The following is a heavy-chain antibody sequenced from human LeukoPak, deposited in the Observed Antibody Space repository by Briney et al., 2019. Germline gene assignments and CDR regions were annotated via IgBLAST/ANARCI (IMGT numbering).Heavy chain of an antibody. CDR1: GYTFISYD. D-gene: IGHD3-3*01. V-gene: IGHV1-18*01. J-gene: IGHJ5*02. CDR3: ARHWAPIFGVVISPGNWFDP. Sequence: ASVKVSCKASGYTFISYDINWVRQAPGQGLEWMGWISAYNGNTNYAQKLQGRVTMTTDTSTSTAYMELRSLRSDDTAVYYCARHWAPIFGVVISPGNWFDPWGQGTLVTVSS. CDR2: ISAYNGNT.